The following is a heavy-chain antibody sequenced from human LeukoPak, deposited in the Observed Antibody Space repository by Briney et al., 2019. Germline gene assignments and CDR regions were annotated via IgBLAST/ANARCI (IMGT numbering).Heavy chain of an antibody. V-gene: IGHV4-59*01. Sequence: SETLSLTCTVSGDSISSYYWSWIRQPPGKGLEWIGYIYDSGKTNYNASLISRVTISVDTSKNQFSLKLTSVTPADTAVYYCARGGGTPDYWGQGTLVTVS. CDR1: GDSISSYY. D-gene: IGHD3-16*01. CDR2: IYDSGKT. CDR3: ARGGGTPDY. J-gene: IGHJ4*02.